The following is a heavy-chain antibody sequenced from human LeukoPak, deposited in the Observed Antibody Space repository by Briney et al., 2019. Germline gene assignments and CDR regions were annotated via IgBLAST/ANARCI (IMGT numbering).Heavy chain of an antibody. CDR2: IDTSSGTI. J-gene: IGHJ4*02. V-gene: IGHV3-48*03. CDR1: GFTFSSYE. D-gene: IGHD6-19*01. CDR3: ARDATVGVPGTLYFDH. Sequence: GGSLRLSCAASGFTFSSYEMNWVRQAPGKGLEWVSYIDTSSGTIHYADSVKGRFTISRDNAKSSLYLQMNSLRAEDTAVYFCARDATVGVPGTLYFDHWGQETLVTVSS.